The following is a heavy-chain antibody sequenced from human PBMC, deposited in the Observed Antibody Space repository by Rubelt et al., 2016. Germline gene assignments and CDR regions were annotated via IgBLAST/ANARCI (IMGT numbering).Heavy chain of an antibody. CDR1: GLTVSSNY. CDR3: VKGGYSSSWYRGDY. Sequence: VQLVESGGGLIQPGGSLRLSCAASGLTVSSNYMSWVRQAPGKGLEWVAVVSYDGSDKYYADSVKGRFTISRDNSKNTLYLQMSGLRPEDTALYYCVKGGYSSSWYRGDYWGQGALVTVSS. D-gene: IGHD6-13*01. V-gene: IGHV3-30*18. J-gene: IGHJ4*02. CDR2: VSYDGSDK.